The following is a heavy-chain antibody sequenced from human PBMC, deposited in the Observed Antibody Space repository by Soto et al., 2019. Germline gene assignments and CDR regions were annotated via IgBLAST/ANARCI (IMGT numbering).Heavy chain of an antibody. J-gene: IGHJ6*02. D-gene: IGHD1-26*01. CDR2: INAANGDT. V-gene: IGHV1-3*01. CDR3: GRSVVGATGEILYNVMDV. CDR1: GYTFTSYA. Sequence: QVQLVQSGAEVKKPGASVQVSCKASGYTFTSYALHWVRQARGERPEWMGWINAANGDTKYSKKFQGRVTITRDTSASTGDMELSSLRSEDTAVYFCGRSVVGATGEILYNVMDVWGQGTTVTVSS.